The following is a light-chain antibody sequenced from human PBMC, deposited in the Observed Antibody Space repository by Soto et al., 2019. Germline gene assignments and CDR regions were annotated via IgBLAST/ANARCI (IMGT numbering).Light chain of an antibody. CDR2: AAS. CDR3: PKYNSAPLT. J-gene: IGKJ4*01. CDR1: QGIAPY. V-gene: IGKV1-27*01. Sequence: DVQMTQSPSSLSASVGDRVTITCRASQGIAPYLAWFQQKPGKVPKLLIYAASTLQSGVPSRFSGSGSGTEFTLTISSLQPGDSGTYSCPKYNSAPLTLGGGTKVEIK.